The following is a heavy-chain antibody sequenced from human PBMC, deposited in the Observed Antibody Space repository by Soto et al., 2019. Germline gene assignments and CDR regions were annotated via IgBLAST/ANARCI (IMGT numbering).Heavy chain of an antibody. CDR2: IYSGGST. CDR1: GFTVSSNY. Sequence: GGSLRLSCAASGFTVSSNYMSWVRQAPGKGLEWVSVIYSGGSTYYADSVKGRFTISRDNSKNTLYLQMNSLRAEDTAVYYCGTRNILTVYYRGYYMDVWGKGTTVTVSS. CDR3: GTRNILTVYYRGYYMDV. J-gene: IGHJ6*03. D-gene: IGHD3-9*01. V-gene: IGHV3-66*01.